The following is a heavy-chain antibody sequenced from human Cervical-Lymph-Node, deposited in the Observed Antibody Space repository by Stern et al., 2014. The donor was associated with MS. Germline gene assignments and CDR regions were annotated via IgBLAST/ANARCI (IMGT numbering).Heavy chain of an antibody. J-gene: IGHJ4*02. CDR3: ANYYDDY. V-gene: IGHV3-30*18. D-gene: IGHD3-22*01. CDR2: ISYDGSNK. Sequence: VQLVESGGGVVQPGRSLRLSCAASGFTFSSYGMHWVRQAPGKGLEWVAVISYDGSNKYYADSVKGQFTISRDNSKNTLYLQMNSLRAEDTAVYYCANYYDDYWGQGTLVTVSS. CDR1: GFTFSSYG.